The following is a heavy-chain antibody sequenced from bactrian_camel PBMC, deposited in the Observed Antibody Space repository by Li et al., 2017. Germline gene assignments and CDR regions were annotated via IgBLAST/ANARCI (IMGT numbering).Heavy chain of an antibody. D-gene: IGHD4*01. Sequence: VQLVEPGGGLVQPGGSLRLSCAAPGFTFSTYYITWVRQAPGKGLEWLSGIYSDYTTAYADSVKGRFTISRDNAKNTLYLQMNSLKPEDTAVYYCAKDLFTDYARWGQGTQVTVS. J-gene: IGHJ4*01. CDR1: GFTFSTYY. CDR3: AKDLFTDYAR. V-gene: IGHV3S10*01. CDR2: IYSDYTT.